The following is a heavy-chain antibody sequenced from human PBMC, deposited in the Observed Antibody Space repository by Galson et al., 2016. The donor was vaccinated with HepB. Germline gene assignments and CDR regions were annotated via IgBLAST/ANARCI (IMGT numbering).Heavy chain of an antibody. CDR3: ARGGYGDYGTVGDDY. D-gene: IGHD4-17*01. J-gene: IGHJ4*02. V-gene: IGHV4-39*07. Sequence: ETLSLTCTVSGGSISSSTYYWGWIRQPPGKGLEWIGSIYYSGSTYYNPSLKSRVTISVDTSKNQFSLKLSSVTTADTAVYYCARGGYGDYGTVGDDYWGQGTLVTVSS. CDR2: IYYSGST. CDR1: GGSISSSTYY.